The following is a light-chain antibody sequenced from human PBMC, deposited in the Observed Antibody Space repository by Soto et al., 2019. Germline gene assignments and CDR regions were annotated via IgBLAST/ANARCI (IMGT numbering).Light chain of an antibody. J-gene: IGLJ1*01. CDR2: SNN. V-gene: IGLV1-44*01. Sequence: QPVLTQPPSASGTPGQRVTISCSGSSSNIGSNTVNWYQQLPGTAPKLLIYSNNQRPSGVPDRFSGSKSGTSASLAISGLQSEDEADYYCAACDDSLNGEVFGTGTKLTVL. CDR1: SSNIGSNT. CDR3: AACDDSLNGEV.